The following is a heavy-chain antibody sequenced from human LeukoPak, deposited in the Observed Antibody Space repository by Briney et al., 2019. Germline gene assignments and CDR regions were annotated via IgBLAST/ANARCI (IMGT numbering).Heavy chain of an antibody. J-gene: IGHJ6*02. CDR2: IWYDGSNK. CDR1: GFTFSSYG. V-gene: IGHV3-33*01. CDR3: ARDDLVDYYYGMDV. Sequence: GGSLRLSCAASGFTFSSYGMHWVRQAPGKGLEWLAVIWYDGSNKYYADSVKGRFTISRDNSKNTLYLQMNSLRAEDTAVYYCARDDLVDYYYGMDVWGQGTTVTVSS. D-gene: IGHD3/OR15-3a*01.